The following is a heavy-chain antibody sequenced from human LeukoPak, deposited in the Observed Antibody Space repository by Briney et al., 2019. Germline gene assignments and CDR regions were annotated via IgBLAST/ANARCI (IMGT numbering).Heavy chain of an antibody. CDR2: ISSSSSYI. D-gene: IGHD3-22*01. CDR3: ATYYYDSSGYLHFDY. V-gene: IGHV3-21*01. Sequence: GGSLRLSCAASGFTLSSYSMNWVRQAPGKGLEWVSSISSSSSYIYYADSVKGRFTISRDNAKNSLYLQMNSLRAEDTAVYYCATYYYDSSGYLHFDYWDQGTLVTVSS. J-gene: IGHJ4*02. CDR1: GFTLSSYS.